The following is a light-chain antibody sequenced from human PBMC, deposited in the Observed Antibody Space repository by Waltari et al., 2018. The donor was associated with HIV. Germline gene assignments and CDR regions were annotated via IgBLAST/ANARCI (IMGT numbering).Light chain of an antibody. V-gene: IGLV2-14*04. J-gene: IGLJ3*02. Sequence: PGQSITISCTGTSSDVGGYNYVSWYQQHPGKTPNLMIYDVSKRPSGVSNRFSGSKSGNTASLTISGLQAEDEADYYCSSYTSSSPWVFGGGTKLTVL. CDR3: SSYTSSSPWV. CDR2: DVS. CDR1: SSDVGGYNY.